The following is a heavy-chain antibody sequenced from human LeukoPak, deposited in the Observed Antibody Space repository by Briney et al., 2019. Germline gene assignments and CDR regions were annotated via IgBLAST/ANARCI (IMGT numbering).Heavy chain of an antibody. V-gene: IGHV4-59*08. D-gene: IGHD4-17*01. Sequence: SETLSLTCTVSGGSTSGNYWSWKRHPPGKELEWFGHIHYLGDTNYNPSLMSRLTISIDTSRNQLSLKLSSVTAADTAVYYCAKWAHDYGAYSWFDPWGQGTLVTVSS. CDR2: IHYLGDT. J-gene: IGHJ5*02. CDR3: AKWAHDYGAYSWFDP. CDR1: GGSTSGNY.